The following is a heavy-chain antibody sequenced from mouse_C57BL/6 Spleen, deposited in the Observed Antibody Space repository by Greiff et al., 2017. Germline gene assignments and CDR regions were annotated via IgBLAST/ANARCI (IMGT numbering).Heavy chain of an antibody. Sequence: EVQLVESGGDLVKPGGSLKLSCAASGFTFSSYGISWVRQTPDKRLEWVATISSGGSYTYYPDSVKGRFTISRDNAKNTLYLQMSSLKSEDTAMYYCARRAITTVVATGFDYWGQGTTLTVSS. V-gene: IGHV5-6*01. CDR2: ISSGGSYT. D-gene: IGHD1-1*01. CDR1: GFTFSSYG. J-gene: IGHJ2*01. CDR3: ARRAITTVVATGFDY.